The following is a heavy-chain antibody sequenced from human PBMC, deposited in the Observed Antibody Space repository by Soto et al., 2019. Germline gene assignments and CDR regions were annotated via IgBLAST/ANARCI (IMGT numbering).Heavy chain of an antibody. CDR2: IIPIFGTA. J-gene: IGHJ4*02. Sequence: SVKVSCKASGGTFSSYAISWVRQAPGQGLEWMGGIIPIFGTAIYAQKFQGRVTMTEDTSTDTAYMELSSLRSEDTAVYYCATSLRLGELSFWGQGTLVTVSS. CDR1: GGTFSSYA. CDR3: ATSLRLGELSF. D-gene: IGHD3-16*01. V-gene: IGHV1-69*06.